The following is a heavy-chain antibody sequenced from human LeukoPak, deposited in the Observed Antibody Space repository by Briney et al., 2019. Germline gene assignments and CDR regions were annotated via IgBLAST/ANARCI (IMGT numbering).Heavy chain of an antibody. Sequence: GGSLRLSCAASGFTFSSYAMHWVRQAPGKGLKWVAVISYDGSNKYYADSVKGRFTISRDNSKNTLYLQMNSLRPEDTAVYYCARDHYCSSASCYSGLDYWGQGTLITVSS. V-gene: IGHV3-30*01. J-gene: IGHJ4*02. CDR1: GFTFSSYA. CDR3: ARDHYCSSASCYSGLDY. D-gene: IGHD2-2*01. CDR2: ISYDGSNK.